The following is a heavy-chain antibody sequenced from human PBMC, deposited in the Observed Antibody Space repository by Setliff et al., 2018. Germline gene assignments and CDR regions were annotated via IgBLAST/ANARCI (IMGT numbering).Heavy chain of an antibody. Sequence: PSETLSLTCAAYGGTFSDYHWTWIRQSPEKGLEWIGEINHRGSTNYNPSLKGRVTISIDTSRDQFSLKLISMIAADTAVYYCARGRNIAARLLDSWGQGTLVTVSS. CDR1: GGTFSDYH. J-gene: IGHJ4*02. CDR3: ARGRNIAARLLDS. CDR2: INHRGST. V-gene: IGHV4-34*01. D-gene: IGHD6-6*01.